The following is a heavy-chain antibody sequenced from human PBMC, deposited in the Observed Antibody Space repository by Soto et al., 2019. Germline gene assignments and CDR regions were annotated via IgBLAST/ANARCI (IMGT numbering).Heavy chain of an antibody. J-gene: IGHJ4*02. Sequence: PSETLSLTCTVSGGSISSSSYYWGWIRQPPGKGLEWIGSIYYSGSTYYNPSLKSRVTISVDTSKNQFSLKLSSVTAADTAVYYCARLRFSPTYYYDSSGYRTGYYFDYWGQGTLVTVSS. CDR2: IYYSGST. D-gene: IGHD3-22*01. CDR1: GGSISSSSYY. CDR3: ARLRFSPTYYYDSSGYRTGYYFDY. V-gene: IGHV4-39*01.